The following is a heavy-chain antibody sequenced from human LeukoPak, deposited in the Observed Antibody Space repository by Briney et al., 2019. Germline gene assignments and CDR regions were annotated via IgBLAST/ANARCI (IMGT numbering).Heavy chain of an antibody. Sequence: PSETLSLTCTVSGGSISSSSYYWGWIRQPPGKGLEWIGSIYYSGSTYYNPALKSRATISVDTSKNQFSLKLSSVTAADTAVYYCASLRTMINDAFDIWGQGTMVTVSS. CDR2: IYYSGST. V-gene: IGHV4-39*01. CDR3: ASLRTMINDAFDI. J-gene: IGHJ3*02. D-gene: IGHD3-22*01. CDR1: GGSISSSSYY.